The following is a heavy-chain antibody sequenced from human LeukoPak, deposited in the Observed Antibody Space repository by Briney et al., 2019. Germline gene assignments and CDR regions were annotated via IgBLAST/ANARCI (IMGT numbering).Heavy chain of an antibody. CDR1: GFTFSSYW. CDR2: IKQDGSEK. J-gene: IGHJ3*02. Sequence: GGSLGLSCAASGFTFSSYWMSWVRQAPGKGLEWVANIKQDGSEKYYVDSVKGRFTISRDNAKNSLYLQMNSLRAEDTAVYYCARDDTEDAFDIWGQGTMVTVSS. D-gene: IGHD2-2*02. CDR3: ARDDTEDAFDI. V-gene: IGHV3-7*01.